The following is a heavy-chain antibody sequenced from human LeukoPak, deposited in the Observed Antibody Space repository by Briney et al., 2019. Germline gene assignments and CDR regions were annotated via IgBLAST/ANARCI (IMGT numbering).Heavy chain of an antibody. J-gene: IGHJ3*02. V-gene: IGHV1-69*13. CDR3: ARVVYYDAGLGAFDI. D-gene: IGHD3-22*01. CDR1: GGTFSSYA. Sequence: ASVKVSCKASGGTFSSYAISWVRQAPGQGLEWMGGIIPIFGTANYAQKFQGRVTITADESTSTAYMELSSLRSEDTAVYYCARVVYYDAGLGAFDIWGQGTMVTVSS. CDR2: IIPIFGTA.